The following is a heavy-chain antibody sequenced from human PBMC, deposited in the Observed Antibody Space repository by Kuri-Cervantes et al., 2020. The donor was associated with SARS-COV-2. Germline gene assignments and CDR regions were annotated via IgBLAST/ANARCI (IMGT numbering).Heavy chain of an antibody. J-gene: IGHJ3*02. CDR2: INAVNGNT. V-gene: IGHV1-3*01. CDR1: GYIFTNYA. CDR3: ARDRGSQWLAFYDAFDI. Sequence: ASVKVSCKASGYIFTNYALHWVRQAPGQRLEWMGWINAVNGNTKYSQKFQGRVTITRDTSASTAYMELCSLRSEDTALYYCARDRGSQWLAFYDAFDIWGQGTMVTVSS. D-gene: IGHD6-19*01.